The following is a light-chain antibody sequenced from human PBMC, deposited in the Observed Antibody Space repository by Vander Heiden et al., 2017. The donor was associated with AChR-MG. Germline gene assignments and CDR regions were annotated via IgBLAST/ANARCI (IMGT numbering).Light chain of an antibody. CDR2: SSN. Sequence: QSVLTQPPSASGTPGQRVTISCSGSRSDIGTNGVNWYQQLPGTAPKLFIYSSNQRPSGVPDRFSGSRSGTSATLAISGLQSEDEADYFCAAWDASLSLVLFGGGTRLTVL. J-gene: IGLJ2*01. CDR3: AAWDASLSLVL. V-gene: IGLV1-44*01. CDR1: RSDIGTNG.